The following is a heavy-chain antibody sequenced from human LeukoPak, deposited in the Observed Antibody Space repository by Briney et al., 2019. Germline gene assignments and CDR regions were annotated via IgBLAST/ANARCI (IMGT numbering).Heavy chain of an antibody. CDR2: IYPGDSDT. CDR1: GYSFTSHW. Sequence: PGESLKISCKGSGYSFTSHWIGWVRLMPGKGMEWMGIIYPGDSDTRYSPSFQGQVTISADKSISTAYLQWSSLKASDTAMYYRARLGSEYYDFWSGYYPTSKWFDPWGQGTLVTVSS. D-gene: IGHD3-3*01. CDR3: ARLGSEYYDFWSGYYPTSKWFDP. J-gene: IGHJ5*02. V-gene: IGHV5-51*01.